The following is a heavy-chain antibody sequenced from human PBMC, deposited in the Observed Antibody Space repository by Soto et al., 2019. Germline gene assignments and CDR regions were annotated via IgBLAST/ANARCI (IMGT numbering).Heavy chain of an antibody. CDR3: ARDHIWSGPSRYFNWFDP. V-gene: IGHV1-69*13. D-gene: IGHD3-3*01. J-gene: IGHJ5*02. CDR2: IIPIFGTA. CDR1: GGTFSSYA. Sequence: GASVKVSCKASGGTFSSYAISWVRQAPGQGLEWMGGIIPIFGTANYAQKFQGRVTITADESTSTAYMELSSLRSEDTAVYYCARDHIWSGPSRYFNWFDPWGQGTLVTVSS.